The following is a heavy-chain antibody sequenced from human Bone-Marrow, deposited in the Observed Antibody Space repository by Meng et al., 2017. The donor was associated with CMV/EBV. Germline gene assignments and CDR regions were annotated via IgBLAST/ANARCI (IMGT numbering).Heavy chain of an antibody. CDR2: IYPGDSDT. J-gene: IGHJ4*02. D-gene: IGHD3-3*01. CDR1: YSFTSYW. V-gene: IGHV5-51*01. CDR3: ARVYELRFLEWPLHFDY. Sequence: YSFTSYWIGWVRQMPGNGLEWMGIIYPGDSDTRYSPSFQGQVTISADKSISTAYLQWSSLKASDTAMYYCARVYELRFLEWPLHFDYWGQGTLVTVSS.